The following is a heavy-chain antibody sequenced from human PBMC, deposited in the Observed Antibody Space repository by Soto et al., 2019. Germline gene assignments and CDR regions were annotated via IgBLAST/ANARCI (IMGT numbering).Heavy chain of an antibody. Sequence: QVQLAESGGGVVQPGRSLRLSCAASGFTFSSYAMHWVRQAPGKGLEWVAVISYDGSNKYYADSVKGRFTISRDNSKNTLYLQMNSLRAEDTAVYYCARDRRYDSSGYLDYWGQGTLVTVSS. D-gene: IGHD3-22*01. V-gene: IGHV3-30-3*01. J-gene: IGHJ4*02. CDR2: ISYDGSNK. CDR3: ARDRRYDSSGYLDY. CDR1: GFTFSSYA.